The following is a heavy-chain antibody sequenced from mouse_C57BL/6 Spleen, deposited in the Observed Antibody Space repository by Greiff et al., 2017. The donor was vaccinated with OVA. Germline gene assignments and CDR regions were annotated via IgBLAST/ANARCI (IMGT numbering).Heavy chain of an antibody. D-gene: IGHD1-1*01. J-gene: IGHJ4*01. CDR1: GYAFSSSW. Sequence: QVQLKQSGPELVKPGASVKISCKASGYAFSSSWMNWVKQRPGKGLEWIGRIYPGDGDTNYNGKFKGKATLTADKSSSTAYMQLSSLTSEDSAVYFCARARITTVVASMDYWGQGTSVTVSS. V-gene: IGHV1-82*01. CDR2: IYPGDGDT. CDR3: ARARITTVVASMDY.